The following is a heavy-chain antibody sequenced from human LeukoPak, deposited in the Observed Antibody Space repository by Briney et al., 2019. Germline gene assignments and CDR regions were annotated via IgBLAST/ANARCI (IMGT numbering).Heavy chain of an antibody. CDR3: ARLPSPGWFDP. V-gene: IGHV4-34*12. Sequence: SETLSLTCVVYGESFSGYYWTWIRQPPGKGLEWIGEIIDTGSTKYNSSLKSRVTISVDTSKNQFSLKLSSVTAADTAVYYCARLPSPGWFDPWGQGTLVTVSS. J-gene: IGHJ5*02. CDR2: IIDTGST. CDR1: GESFSGYY.